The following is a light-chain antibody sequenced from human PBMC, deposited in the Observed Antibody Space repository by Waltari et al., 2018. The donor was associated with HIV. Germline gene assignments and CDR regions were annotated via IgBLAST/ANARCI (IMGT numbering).Light chain of an antibody. CDR3: QQYYNYPLT. Sequence: AIRMTQSPSSFSESKGVRVTITCRASQDLRNYLAWYQQKPGKAPKLLIYTASTLQSGVPSRFSGSGSGTDFTLTISGLQSEDFATYYCQQYYNYPLTLGGGTKVEI. CDR2: TAS. CDR1: QDLRNY. J-gene: IGKJ4*01. V-gene: IGKV1-8*01.